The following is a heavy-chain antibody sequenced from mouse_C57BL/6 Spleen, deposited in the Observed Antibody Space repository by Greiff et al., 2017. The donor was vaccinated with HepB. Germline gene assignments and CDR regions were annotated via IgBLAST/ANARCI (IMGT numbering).Heavy chain of an antibody. CDR2: IWSGGST. Sequence: VMLVESGPGLVQPSQSLSITCTASGFSLTSYGVHWVRQSPGKGLEWLGVIWSGGSTDYNAAFISRLSISKDNSKSQVFFKMNSLQADDTAIYYCARGGQLRLGAMDYWGQGTSVTVSS. CDR1: GFSLTSYG. CDR3: ARGGQLRLGAMDY. D-gene: IGHD3-2*02. V-gene: IGHV2-2*01. J-gene: IGHJ4*01.